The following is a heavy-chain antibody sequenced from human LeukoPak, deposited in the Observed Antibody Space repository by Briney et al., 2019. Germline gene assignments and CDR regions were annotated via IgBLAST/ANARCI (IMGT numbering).Heavy chain of an antibody. V-gene: IGHV3-7*01. Sequence: PGGSLRLSCAASGFTFSSYWMSWVRQAPGKGLEWVANVKQDGSEKYYVDSVKGRFTISRDNAKNSLYLQMNSLRAEDTAVYYCAGSTTGTTEPVDAFDIWGQGTMVTVSS. CDR1: GFTFSSYW. D-gene: IGHD1-1*01. CDR3: AGSTTGTTEPVDAFDI. CDR2: VKQDGSEK. J-gene: IGHJ3*02.